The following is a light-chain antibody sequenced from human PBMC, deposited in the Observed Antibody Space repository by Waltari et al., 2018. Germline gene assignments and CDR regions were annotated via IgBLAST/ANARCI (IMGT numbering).Light chain of an antibody. J-gene: IGKJ1*01. CDR3: QHYKSLPVS. Sequence: IVLTQSPGTLSLSPGERATLSCRASQSVSIYLAWYQQKPGQAPRLPIYHTSTRATGIPDRCSGSGSGTDFSLTISGLEPEDFAVYYCQHYKSLPVSFGQGTRVEIK. V-gene: IGKV3-20*01. CDR1: QSVSIY. CDR2: HTS.